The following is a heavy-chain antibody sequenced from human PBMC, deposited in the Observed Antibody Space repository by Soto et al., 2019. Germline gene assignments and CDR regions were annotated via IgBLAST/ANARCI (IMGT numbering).Heavy chain of an antibody. CDR2: INPSGSI. Sequence: VQLQQWGAGLLKPSETLSLTCAVYGGSFSGYHWSWFRQPPGMGLEWIGEINPSGSINYNPSLKSRVTISVDTSKNQFSLNLSSVTAADTAVYYCATFVGATTVTRGSPRDYWGQGTLVTVSS. CDR1: GGSFSGYH. CDR3: ATFVGATTVTRGSPRDY. V-gene: IGHV4-34*01. J-gene: IGHJ4*02. D-gene: IGHD4-4*01.